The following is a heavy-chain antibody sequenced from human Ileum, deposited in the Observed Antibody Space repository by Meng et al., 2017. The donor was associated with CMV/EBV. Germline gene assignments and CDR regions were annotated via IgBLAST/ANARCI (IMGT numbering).Heavy chain of an antibody. CDR1: GGSISSSSSY. J-gene: IGHJ4*02. D-gene: IGHD3-10*01. CDR3: ARVGAMVRGPHFDY. V-gene: IGHV4-39*06. Sequence: RLQRQDPCPGLVKPSETLSLSCTVSGGSISSSSSYWGWIRQPPGKGLEWIGSIYYSGSTYYNPSLKSRVTISVDTSKNQFSLKLSSVTAADTAVYYCARVGAMVRGPHFDYWGQGTLVTVSS. CDR2: IYYSGST.